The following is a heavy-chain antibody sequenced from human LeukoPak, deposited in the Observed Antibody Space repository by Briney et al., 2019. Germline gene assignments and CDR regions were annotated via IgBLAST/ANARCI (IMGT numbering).Heavy chain of an antibody. CDR3: ARRAGEYSHPYGY. CDR2: IYSGGNT. J-gene: IGHJ4*02. CDR1: GFTVSSNS. V-gene: IGHV3-53*01. Sequence: GGSLRLSCTVSGFTVSSNSMSWVRQAPGKGLEWVSFIYSGGNTHYSDSVKGQFTISRDNSKNTLYLQMNSLRADDTAVYYCARRAGEYSHPYGYWGQGTLVTVSS. D-gene: IGHD4-17*01.